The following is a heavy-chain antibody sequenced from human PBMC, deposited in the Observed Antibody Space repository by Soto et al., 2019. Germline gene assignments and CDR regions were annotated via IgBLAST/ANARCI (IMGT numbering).Heavy chain of an antibody. CDR1: GFTFSSYG. CDR3: AKGSQEQVCLYFAMDV. D-gene: IGHD1-26*01. CDR2: ISYDGSEK. J-gene: IGHJ6*02. V-gene: IGHV3-30*18. Sequence: QVQLVESGGGVVQPGRSLRLSCAASGFTFSSYGMHWVRQAPGKGLEWVAVISYDGSEKHYADSVKGRFTISRDNSKNTLDLQMNSLRAEDTAVYFCAKGSQEQVCLYFAMDVWGQGTTVAVSS.